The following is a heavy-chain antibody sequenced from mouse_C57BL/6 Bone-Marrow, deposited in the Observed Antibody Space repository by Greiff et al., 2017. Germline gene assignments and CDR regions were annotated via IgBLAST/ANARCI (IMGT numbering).Heavy chain of an antibody. Sequence: VQLQQSGPELVKPGASVKISCKASGYAFSSSWMNWVQQRPGKGLEWIGRIYPGDGDTNYNGKFKGKATMTADKSSSTAYMQLSSLTSEDSAVYFCERWVYYGSSYLYFDYWGQGTTLTVSS. J-gene: IGHJ2*01. CDR1: GYAFSSSW. D-gene: IGHD1-1*01. CDR3: ERWVYYGSSYLYFDY. V-gene: IGHV1-82*01. CDR2: IYPGDGDT.